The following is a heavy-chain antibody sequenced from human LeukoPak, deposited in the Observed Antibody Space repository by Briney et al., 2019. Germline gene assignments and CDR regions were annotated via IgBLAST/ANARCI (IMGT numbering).Heavy chain of an antibody. CDR3: AREVPYDSSVYYQPFDY. J-gene: IGHJ4*02. D-gene: IGHD3-22*01. CDR2: ISAYNGNT. CDR1: GYTFTSYG. Sequence: VASVKVSCKASGYTFTSYGISWVRQAPGQGLEWMGWISAYNGNTNYAQKLQGRVTMTTDTSTSTAYMELRSLRSDDTAVYYCAREVPYDSSVYYQPFDYWGQGTLVTVSS. V-gene: IGHV1-18*01.